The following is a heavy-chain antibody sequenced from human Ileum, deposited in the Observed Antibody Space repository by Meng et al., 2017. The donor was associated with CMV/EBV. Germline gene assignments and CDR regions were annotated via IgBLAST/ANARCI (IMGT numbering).Heavy chain of an antibody. CDR3: ARDMVF. D-gene: IGHD2-8*01. Sequence: EIQVMESGGDLVQPGGSLRLSCAASGFTFSNYAMSWVRQAPGKGLEWVSAIGGTGDSTYYADSVKGRFTISRDNSKSTLYLQMNSLRAEDSAVYYCARDMVFWGQGTLVTVSS. CDR1: GFTFSNYA. J-gene: IGHJ4*02. V-gene: IGHV3-23*01. CDR2: IGGTGDST.